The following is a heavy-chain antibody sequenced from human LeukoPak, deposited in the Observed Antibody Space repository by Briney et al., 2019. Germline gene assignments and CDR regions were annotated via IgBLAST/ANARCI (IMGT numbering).Heavy chain of an antibody. CDR1: GFTFSSYV. CDR3: ARARRADLRFGEAFRHSKAVRAFDI. CDR2: ISYDGSNE. J-gene: IGHJ3*02. V-gene: IGHV3-30*04. Sequence: GGSLRLSCAASGFTFSSYVMHWVRQAPGKGLEWVAIISYDGSNEYYADSVKGRFTISRDNSKNTLYLQMNSLRAADTAVYYCARARRADLRFGEAFRHSKAVRAFDIWGQGTMVTVSS. D-gene: IGHD3-10*01.